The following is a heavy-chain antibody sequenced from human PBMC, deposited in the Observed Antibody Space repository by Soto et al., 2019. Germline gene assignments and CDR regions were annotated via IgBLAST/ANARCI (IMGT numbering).Heavy chain of an antibody. CDR1: GYTFTGYY. CDR3: ARCILGPSSWLIRPLSYYYYGMDV. Sequence: ASVKVSSKASGYTFTGYYMHWVRQAPGQGIEWMRWINPNSGGTNDAQKFQGWVTMTRDTSISTAYMELSWLRSDDTAVYYCARCILGPSSWLIRPLSYYYYGMDVWGQGTTVTVSS. V-gene: IGHV1-2*04. D-gene: IGHD3-9*01. CDR2: INPNSGGT. J-gene: IGHJ6*02.